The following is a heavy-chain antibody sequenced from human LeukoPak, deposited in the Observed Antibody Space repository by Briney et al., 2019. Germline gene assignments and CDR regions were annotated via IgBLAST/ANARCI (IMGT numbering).Heavy chain of an antibody. V-gene: IGHV4-59*01. CDR1: GGSISSYY. Sequence: PSENLSLTCTVSGGSISSYYWSWIRQPPGKGLEWIGYIYYSGSTNYNPSLKSRVTISVDTSKNQFSLKLSSVTAADTAVYYCVRSSRWQLAFDYWGQGTLVTVSS. CDR2: IYYSGST. CDR3: VRSSRWQLAFDY. J-gene: IGHJ4*02. D-gene: IGHD6-13*01.